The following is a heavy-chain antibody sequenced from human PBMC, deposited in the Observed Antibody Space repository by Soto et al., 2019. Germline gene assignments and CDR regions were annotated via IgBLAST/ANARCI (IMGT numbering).Heavy chain of an antibody. D-gene: IGHD6-6*01. Sequence: QVQLVESGGGVVQPGRSLRLSCAASGFTFSSYGMHWVRQAQGKGLEWVAGIWYDGSNKYYADSVKGRFTISRDNSKNTLYLQMNSLRAEDTAVYYCARGVAARLGAFDIWGQGTMVTVSS. CDR2: IWYDGSNK. CDR3: ARGVAARLGAFDI. J-gene: IGHJ3*02. CDR1: GFTFSSYG. V-gene: IGHV3-33*01.